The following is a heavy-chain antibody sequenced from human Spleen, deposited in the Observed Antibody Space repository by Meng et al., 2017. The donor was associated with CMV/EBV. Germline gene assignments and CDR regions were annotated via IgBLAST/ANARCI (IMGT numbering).Heavy chain of an antibody. CDR3: ARDPFGIATQ. CDR2: INGDGSST. CDR1: GFTFSSYW. V-gene: IGHV3-74*01. J-gene: IGHJ4*02. Sequence: GESLKISCAASGFTFSSYWMHWVRQVPGKGLVWVSRINGDGSSTSNADSVKGRFTVSRDNAKNTLYPQMDSLRAEDTAVYYCARDPFGIATQWGQGTLVTVSS. D-gene: IGHD6-13*01.